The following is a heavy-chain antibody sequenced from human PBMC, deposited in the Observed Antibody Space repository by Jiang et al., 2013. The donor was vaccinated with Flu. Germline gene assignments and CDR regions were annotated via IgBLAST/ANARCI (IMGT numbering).Heavy chain of an antibody. Sequence: GPGLVKPSETLSLTCTVSGGSISSSSYYWGWIRQPPGKGLEWIGSIYYSGSTYYNPSLKSRVTISVDTSKNQFSLKLSSVTAADTAVYYCARDSYSGYDASYFDYWGQGTLVTVSS. J-gene: IGHJ4*02. CDR2: IYYSGST. CDR3: ARDSYSGYDASYFDY. CDR1: GGSISSSSYY. V-gene: IGHV4-39*07. D-gene: IGHD5-12*01.